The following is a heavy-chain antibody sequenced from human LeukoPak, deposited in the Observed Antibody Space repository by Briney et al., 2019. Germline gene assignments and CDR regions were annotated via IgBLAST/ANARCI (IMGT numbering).Heavy chain of an antibody. Sequence: GGSLRLSCAASGFTFSSYGMHWVRQAPGKGLEWVAFIRYDGSNKYYADSVKGRFTISRDNAKNSLYLQMNSLRAEDTALYYCAKGSSSGWFPFDYWGQGTLVTVSS. D-gene: IGHD6-19*01. CDR2: IRYDGSNK. CDR3: AKGSSSGWFPFDY. CDR1: GFTFSSYG. V-gene: IGHV3-30*02. J-gene: IGHJ4*02.